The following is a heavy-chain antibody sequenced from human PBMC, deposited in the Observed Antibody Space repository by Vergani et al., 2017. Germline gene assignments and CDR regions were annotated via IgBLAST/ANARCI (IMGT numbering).Heavy chain of an antibody. CDR2: IIPILGIA. CDR3: ARGVVVVPAAECGLVDYMDV. CDR1: GGTFSSYT. D-gene: IGHD2-2*01. V-gene: IGHV1-69*02. J-gene: IGHJ6*03. Sequence: QVQLVQSGAEVKKPGSSVKVSCKASGGTFSSYTISWVRQAPGQGLEWMGRIIPILGIANYAQKFQGRVTITADKSTSTAYMELSSLRSEDTAVYYCARGVVVVPAAECGLVDYMDVWGKGTTVTVSS.